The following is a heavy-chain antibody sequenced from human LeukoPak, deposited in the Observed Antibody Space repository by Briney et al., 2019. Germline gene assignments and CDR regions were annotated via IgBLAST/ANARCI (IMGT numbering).Heavy chain of an antibody. Sequence: SETLSLTCTASGGSISSTTYYWGWIRQPPGKGLEWIGSIYYSGSTYYNPSLQSRVTISVDTSKDQFSVKLSSVTATDTAIYYCARDYGGNSYYFDYWGQGTLVTVSS. D-gene: IGHD4-23*01. CDR2: IYYSGST. J-gene: IGHJ4*02. CDR1: GGSISSTTYY. V-gene: IGHV4-39*02. CDR3: ARDYGGNSYYFDY.